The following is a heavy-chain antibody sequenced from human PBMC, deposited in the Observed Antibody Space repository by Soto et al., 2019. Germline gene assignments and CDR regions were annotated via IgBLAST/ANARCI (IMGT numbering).Heavy chain of an antibody. CDR3: AREYCAGGLCYGVDY. J-gene: IGHJ4*02. CDR1: GYTFTELG. V-gene: IGHV1-18*01. CDR2: ISSYNGDT. Sequence: ASVKVSFKTSGYTFTELGISWVRQAPGQGLEWMGWISSYNGDTKYAQKFQDRVTVTTDTSTTTAYMDLRSLESDDTAMYYCAREYCAGGLCYGVDYWGRG. D-gene: IGHD2-8*02.